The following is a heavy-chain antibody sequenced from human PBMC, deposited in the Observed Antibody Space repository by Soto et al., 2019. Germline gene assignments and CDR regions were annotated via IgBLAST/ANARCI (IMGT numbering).Heavy chain of an antibody. CDR2: ISYDGSNK. J-gene: IGHJ4*02. V-gene: IGHV3-30*18. D-gene: IGHD4-17*01. CDR3: AKDLSRDYGDSMPIDY. Sequence: GGSLRLSCAASGFTFSSYGMHWVRQAPGKGLEWVAVISYDGSNKYYADSVKGRFTISRDNSKNTLYLQMNSLRAEDTAVYYCAKDLSRDYGDSMPIDYWGQGTLVTVSS. CDR1: GFTFSSYG.